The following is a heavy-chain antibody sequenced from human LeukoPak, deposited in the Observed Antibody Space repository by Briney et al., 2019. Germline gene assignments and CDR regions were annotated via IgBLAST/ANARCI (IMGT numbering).Heavy chain of an antibody. Sequence: GASVTVSCKASGYTFTSYDINWVRQATGQGLEWMGWMNPNSGNTGYAQKFQGRVTITRNTSISTAYMELSSLRSEDTAVYYCARGPKWELELYAFDIWGQGTMVTVSS. CDR2: MNPNSGNT. V-gene: IGHV1-8*03. CDR3: ARGPKWELELYAFDI. D-gene: IGHD1-26*01. J-gene: IGHJ3*02. CDR1: GYTFTSYD.